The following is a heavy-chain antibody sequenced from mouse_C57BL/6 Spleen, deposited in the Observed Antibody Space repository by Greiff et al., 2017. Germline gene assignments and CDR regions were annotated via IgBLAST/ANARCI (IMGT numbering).Heavy chain of an antibody. CDR3: ARSGGYDNAMDY. Sequence: QVQLQQPGAELVKPGASVKLSCKASGYTFTSYWMHWVKQRPGQGLEWIGMIHPNSGNTYYNEKFKGKATLTADKSSSTAYMELRSLTSEDSAVYFCARSGGYDNAMDYWGQGTSVTVSS. CDR1: GYTFTSYW. J-gene: IGHJ4*01. V-gene: IGHV1-64*01. CDR2: IHPNSGNT. D-gene: IGHD2-2*01.